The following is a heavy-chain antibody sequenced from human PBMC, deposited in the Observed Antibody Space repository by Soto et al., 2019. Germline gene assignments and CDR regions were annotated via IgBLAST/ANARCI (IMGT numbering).Heavy chain of an antibody. J-gene: IGHJ6*02. CDR3: ARDRENMVRGVIITLKRYYYGMDV. D-gene: IGHD3-10*01. Sequence: QVQLVQSGAEVKKPGSSVKVSCKASGGTFSSYAISWVRQAPGQGLEWMGGIIPIFGTANYAQKFQGRVTITADESTSTAYMGLSSLRSEDTAVYYCARDRENMVRGVIITLKRYYYGMDVWGQGTTVTVSS. CDR1: GGTFSSYA. CDR2: IIPIFGTA. V-gene: IGHV1-69*01.